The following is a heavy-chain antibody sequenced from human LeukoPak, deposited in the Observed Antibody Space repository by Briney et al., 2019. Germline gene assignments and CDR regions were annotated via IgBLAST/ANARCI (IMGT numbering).Heavy chain of an antibody. J-gene: IGHJ4*02. D-gene: IGHD6-13*01. CDR2: ISYDGRNK. Sequence: GRSLRLSCAASGFTFSSYAMHWVRQAPGKGLEWVAVISYDGRNKYYADSVKGRFTISRDNSKNTLYLQMNSLRAEDTAVYYCARRPIAAAGTNYFDYWGQGTLGTVSA. V-gene: IGHV3-30*04. CDR1: GFTFSSYA. CDR3: ARRPIAAAGTNYFDY.